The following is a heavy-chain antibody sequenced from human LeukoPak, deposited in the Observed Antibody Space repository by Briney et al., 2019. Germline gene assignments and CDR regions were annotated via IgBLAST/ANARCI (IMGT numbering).Heavy chain of an antibody. CDR3: ARSPAVAEYYFDY. CDR2: IYPGDFDT. V-gene: IGHV5-51*01. D-gene: IGHD6-19*01. Sequence: GESLKISCRCSGYRFTSYWIGWVRQMPGKGLEWMGIIYPGDFDTRYSPSFQGQVTISVDKSITTAYLQWNSLKASDTAMYYCARSPAVAEYYFDYWGQGTLVTVSS. J-gene: IGHJ4*02. CDR1: GYRFTSYW.